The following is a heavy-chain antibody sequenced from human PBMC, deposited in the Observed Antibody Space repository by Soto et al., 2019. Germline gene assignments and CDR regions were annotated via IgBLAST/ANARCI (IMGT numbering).Heavy chain of an antibody. Sequence: GASVKVSCKASGYTFTSYYMHWVRQASGKGLEWVGRIRSKANSYATAYAASVKGGFTISRDDSKNTAYLQMNSLKTEDTAVYYCTILTYSGSYSGYWGQGTLVTVSS. J-gene: IGHJ4*02. CDR2: IRSKANSYAT. D-gene: IGHD1-26*01. V-gene: IGHV3-73*01. CDR3: TILTYSGSYSGY. CDR1: GYTFTSYY.